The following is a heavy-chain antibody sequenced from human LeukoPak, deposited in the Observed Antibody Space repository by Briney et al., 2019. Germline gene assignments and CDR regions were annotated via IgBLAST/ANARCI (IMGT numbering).Heavy chain of an antibody. V-gene: IGHV3-49*03. CDR2: IRSKAYGGTT. CDR1: GFTFGDYA. J-gene: IGHJ4*02. Sequence: GGSLRLSCTASGFTFGDYAMSWFRQAPGKGLEWVGFIRSKAYGGTTEYAASVKGRFTISRDDPKSIAYLQMNSLKTEDTAVYYCTRALIYCSSTSCLIFDYWGQGTLVTVSS. D-gene: IGHD2-2*01. CDR3: TRALIYCSSTSCLIFDY.